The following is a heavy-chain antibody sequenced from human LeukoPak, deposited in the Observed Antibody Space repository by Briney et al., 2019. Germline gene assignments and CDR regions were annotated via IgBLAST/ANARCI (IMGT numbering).Heavy chain of an antibody. D-gene: IGHD1-7*01. CDR1: GFTFSSYG. Sequence: TGGSLRLSCAASGFTFSSYGMNWVRQAPGKGLEWVSSISGSGVNTYYADSVKGRFTISRDNSKNTLSLQMNSLRAEDTAVYFCAKVNWNYVAYYYYGMDVWGQGTTVTVSS. CDR3: AKVNWNYVAYYYYGMDV. J-gene: IGHJ6*02. V-gene: IGHV3-23*01. CDR2: ISGSGVNT.